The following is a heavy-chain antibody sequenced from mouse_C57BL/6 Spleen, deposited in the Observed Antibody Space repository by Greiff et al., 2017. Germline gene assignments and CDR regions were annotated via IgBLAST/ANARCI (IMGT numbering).Heavy chain of an antibody. CDR2: IYPGSGST. J-gene: IGHJ2*01. CDR3: ARGVYYDYDGDY. D-gene: IGHD2-4*01. CDR1: GYTFTSYW. Sequence: VQLQQPGAELVKPGASVKMSCKASGYTFTSYWITWVKQRPGQGLEWIGDIYPGSGSTNYNEKFKSKDTLTVDTSSSTAYMQLSSLTSEDSAVYYCARGVYYDYDGDYWGQGTTLTVSS. V-gene: IGHV1-55*01.